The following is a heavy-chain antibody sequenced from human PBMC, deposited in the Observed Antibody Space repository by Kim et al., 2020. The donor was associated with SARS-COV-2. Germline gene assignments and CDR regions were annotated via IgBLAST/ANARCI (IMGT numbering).Heavy chain of an antibody. V-gene: IGHV1-2*05. J-gene: IGHJ6*02. Sequence: ASVKVSCKASGYTFTGYYMHWVRQAPGQGLEWMGRINPNSGGTNYAQKFQGRVTMTRDTSISTAYMELSRLRSDDTVVYYCARGARIAAGLRGMDVWGQGTTVTVSS. CDR1: GYTFTGYY. CDR3: ARGARIAAGLRGMDV. D-gene: IGHD6-13*01. CDR2: INPNSGGT.